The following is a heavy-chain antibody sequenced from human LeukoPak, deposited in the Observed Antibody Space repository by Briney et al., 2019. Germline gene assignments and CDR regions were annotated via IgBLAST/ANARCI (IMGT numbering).Heavy chain of an antibody. CDR1: GDSINSCCYY. CDR3: ARGSGCADFPH. V-gene: IGHV4-61*02. CDR2: IHTSGST. Sequence: SETLSLTCTVSGDSINSCCYYWSWVRQPAGKGLEWVGRIHTSGSTDYNPSLKSRVTISLDTSKNQFSLKLSAVTAADTAVYYCARGSGCADFPHWGQGSLVFVSS. D-gene: IGHD6-19*01. J-gene: IGHJ1*01.